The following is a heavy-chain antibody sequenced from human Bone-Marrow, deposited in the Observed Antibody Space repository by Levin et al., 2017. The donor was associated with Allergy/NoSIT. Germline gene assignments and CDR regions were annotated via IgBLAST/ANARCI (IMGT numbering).Heavy chain of an antibody. CDR3: ARGTPQWYQLPLVVYFDY. CDR2: ISYDGSNK. CDR1: GFTFSSYA. D-gene: IGHD2-2*01. Sequence: PGGSLRLSCAASGFTFSSYAMHWVRQAPGKGLEWVAVISYDGSNKYYADSVKGRFTISRDNSKNTLYLQMNSLRAEDTAVYYCARGTPQWYQLPLVVYFDYWGQGTLVTVSS. V-gene: IGHV3-30*04. J-gene: IGHJ4*02.